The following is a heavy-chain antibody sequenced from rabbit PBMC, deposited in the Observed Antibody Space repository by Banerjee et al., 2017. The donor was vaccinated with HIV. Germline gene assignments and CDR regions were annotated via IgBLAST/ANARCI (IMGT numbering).Heavy chain of an antibody. V-gene: IGHV1S39*01. CDR3: ARDAGYAGSNL. CDR1: GFDFSSYG. D-gene: IGHD4-2*01. Sequence: QEQLVESGGGLVQPGGSLKLSCKASGFDFSSYGVSWVRQAPGKGLEWIGYITYGGSAYYASWVKGRFTISKTSSTTVTLQMTSLTAADTATYFCARDAGYAGSNLWGQGTLVTVS. CDR2: ITYGGSA. J-gene: IGHJ4*01.